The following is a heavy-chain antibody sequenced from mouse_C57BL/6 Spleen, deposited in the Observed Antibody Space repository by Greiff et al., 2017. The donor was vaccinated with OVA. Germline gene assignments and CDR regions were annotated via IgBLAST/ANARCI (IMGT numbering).Heavy chain of an antibody. J-gene: IGHJ2*01. D-gene: IGHD1-1*01. V-gene: IGHV1-54*01. CDR3: ARTITTVVARDY. CDR2: INPGSGGT. Sequence: VQLKQSGAELVRPGTSVKVSCKASGYAFTNYLIEWVKQRPGQGLEWIGVINPGSGGTNYNEKFKGKATLTADKSSSTAYMQLSSLTSEDSAVYFCARTITTVVARDYWGQGTTLTVSS. CDR1: GYAFTNYL.